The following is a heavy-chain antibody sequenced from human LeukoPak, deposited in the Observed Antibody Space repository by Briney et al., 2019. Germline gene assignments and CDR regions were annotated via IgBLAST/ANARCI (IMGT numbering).Heavy chain of an antibody. CDR3: ARVTARGARRGVYYFDY. Sequence: ASVKVSCKASGYTFTSYYMHWVRQAPGQGLEWMGIINPSGGSTSYAQKFQGRVTMTRDMSTSTVYMELSSLRSEDTAVYYCARVTARGARRGVYYFDYWGQGTLVTVSS. CDR1: GYTFTSYY. CDR2: INPSGGST. V-gene: IGHV1-46*01. J-gene: IGHJ4*02. D-gene: IGHD6-6*01.